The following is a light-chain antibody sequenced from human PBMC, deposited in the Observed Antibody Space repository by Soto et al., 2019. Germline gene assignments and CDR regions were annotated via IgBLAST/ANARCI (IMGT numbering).Light chain of an antibody. CDR3: QQRSNWPLT. Sequence: IVLTQSPATLSVSPGESATLSCRARRSFRSYLAWYQQKPGQAPRPLMYHASNSPTDIPARFSVIESGTDFTLTISSLEPEDGALYYCQQRSNWPLTCGQGTRLEIK. CDR1: RSFRSY. V-gene: IGKV3-11*01. J-gene: IGKJ5*01. CDR2: HAS.